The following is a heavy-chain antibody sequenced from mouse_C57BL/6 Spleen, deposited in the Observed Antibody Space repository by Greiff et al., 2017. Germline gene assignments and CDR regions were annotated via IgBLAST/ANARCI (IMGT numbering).Heavy chain of an antibody. V-gene: IGHV1-80*01. D-gene: IGHD1-1*01. CDR3: ARSNYCGSSCEYFDV. CDR2: IYPGDGDT. J-gene: IGHJ1*03. Sequence: QVQLQQSGAELVKPGASVKISCKASGYAFSSYWMNWVKQRPGKGLEWIGQIYPGDGDTNYNGKFKGKATLTADKSSSTAYMQLSGLTSEDSAVYFCARSNYCGSSCEYFDVWGTGTKVTVSS. CDR1: GYAFSSYW.